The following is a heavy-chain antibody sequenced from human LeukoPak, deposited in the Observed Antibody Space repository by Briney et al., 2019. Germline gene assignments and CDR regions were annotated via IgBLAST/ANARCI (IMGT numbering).Heavy chain of an antibody. Sequence: PSETLSLTCTVSGGSISSGGYYWSWIRQHPGKGLEWIGYIYYSGSTYYNPSLKSRVTISVDTSKNQFSLKLSSVTAADTAVYYCARGTPITIFGVVIPCWFDPWGQGTLVTVSS. CDR1: GGSISSGGYY. V-gene: IGHV4-31*03. J-gene: IGHJ5*02. D-gene: IGHD3-3*01. CDR2: IYYSGST. CDR3: ARGTPITIFGVVIPCWFDP.